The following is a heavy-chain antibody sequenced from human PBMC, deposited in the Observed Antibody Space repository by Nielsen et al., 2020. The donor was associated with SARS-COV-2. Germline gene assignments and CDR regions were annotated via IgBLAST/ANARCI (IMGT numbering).Heavy chain of an antibody. J-gene: IGHJ3*02. CDR3: ARVPMRGALDI. V-gene: IGHV4-34*01. CDR1: GGSFSGYY. Sequence: SETLSLTCAVYGGSFSGYYWSWIRQPPGKGPEWIGEINHSGSTNYNPSLKSRVTISVDTSKNQFSLKLSSVTAADTAVYYCARVPMRGALDIWGQGTMVTVSS. CDR2: INHSGST. D-gene: IGHD3-22*01.